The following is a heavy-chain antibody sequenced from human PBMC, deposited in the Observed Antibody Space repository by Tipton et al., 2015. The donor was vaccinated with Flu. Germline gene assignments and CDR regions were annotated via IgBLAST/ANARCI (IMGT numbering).Heavy chain of an antibody. Sequence: TLSLTCSVSGGSISSNSYYWGWIRQPPGKGLEWIGSIYYTGNTYYNSSLKSRVTISVDTSRNQFSLKLDSVTAADTAVYYCARDLRGYSGYTGGDAFDMWGQGIMVTVSS. D-gene: IGHD5-12*01. J-gene: IGHJ3*02. CDR3: ARDLRGYSGYTGGDAFDM. CDR2: IYYTGNT. CDR1: GGSISSNSYY. V-gene: IGHV4-39*07.